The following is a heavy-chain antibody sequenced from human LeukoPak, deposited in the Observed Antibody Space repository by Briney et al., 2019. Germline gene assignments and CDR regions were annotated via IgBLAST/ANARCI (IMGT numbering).Heavy chain of an antibody. Sequence: SETLSLTCTVSGVSIDSSSSSYFWGWIRQPPGKGLEWIGSIYYSVDSYYNPSLRSRATMSVDTSKKQLSLRLTSVNAADTAVYYCARQLGYCTNGVCFVALWGQGTLVIVSS. V-gene: IGHV4-39*01. CDR2: IYYSVDS. CDR3: ARQLGYCTNGVCFVAL. CDR1: GVSIDSSSSSYF. D-gene: IGHD2-8*01. J-gene: IGHJ4*02.